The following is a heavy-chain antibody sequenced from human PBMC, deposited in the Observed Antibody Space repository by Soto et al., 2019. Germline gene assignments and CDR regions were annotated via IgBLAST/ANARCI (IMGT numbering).Heavy chain of an antibody. D-gene: IGHD3-22*01. V-gene: IGHV3-7*05. CDR2: IRRDGGEE. CDR1: GFTFSDYW. CDR3: ARDAPYRDSSFYYDVCDI. Sequence: DVQLMESGGCLVQPGGSLRLSCAASGFTFSDYWMTWVRQAPGKGLEWVANIRRDGGEEHYVDSVKGRFSVSRDNAKESLYLQMNSLRIEDTAVYYCARDAPYRDSSFYYDVCDICGQGTMVTVSS. J-gene: IGHJ3*02.